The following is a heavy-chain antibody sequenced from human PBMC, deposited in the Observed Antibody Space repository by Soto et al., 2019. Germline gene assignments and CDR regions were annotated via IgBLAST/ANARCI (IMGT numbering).Heavy chain of an antibody. Sequence: PSETLSLTCTVSGGSIRSSSYYWGWIRQPPGKGLEWIGSIYYSGSTYYNPSLKSRVTISVDTSKNQFSLKLSSVTAADTAVYYCAIPAAAGYYYYGMDVWGQGTTVTVSS. J-gene: IGHJ6*02. CDR3: AIPAAAGYYYYGMDV. V-gene: IGHV4-39*01. CDR1: GGSIRSSSYY. D-gene: IGHD6-13*01. CDR2: IYYSGST.